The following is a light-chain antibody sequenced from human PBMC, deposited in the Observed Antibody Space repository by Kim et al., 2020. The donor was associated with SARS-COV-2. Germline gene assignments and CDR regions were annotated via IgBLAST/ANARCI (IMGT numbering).Light chain of an antibody. CDR3: QSYDSSHLWV. Sequence: NFMLTQPHSVSESPGKTVTISCTRTSGSVADNFVQWYQLRPGRAPTTVIYEDSQRPAGVPDRFSGSIDSSSNSASLTISGLRTEEEADYYCQSYDSSHLWVFGGGAKLTVL. CDR2: EDS. V-gene: IGLV6-57*04. J-gene: IGLJ3*02. CDR1: SGSVADNF.